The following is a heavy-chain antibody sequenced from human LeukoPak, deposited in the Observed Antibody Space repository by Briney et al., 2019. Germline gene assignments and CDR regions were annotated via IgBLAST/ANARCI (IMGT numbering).Heavy chain of an antibody. CDR2: ISLAGQT. D-gene: IGHD1-26*01. CDR3: SRESGPFCPFGY. V-gene: IGHV4-4*02. CDR1: GGSISGTNW. J-gene: IGHJ4*02. Sequence: PSGTLSLTCGVSGGSISGTNWWSWVRQTPGQGLEWIGEISLAGQTHYNPSLNGRVTMSLDKSSNQLSLHLTSVTPADTATYFCSRESGPFCPFGYWGQGTLVIVSS.